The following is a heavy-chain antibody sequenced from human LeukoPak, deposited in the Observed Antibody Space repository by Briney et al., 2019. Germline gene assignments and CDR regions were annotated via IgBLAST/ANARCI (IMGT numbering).Heavy chain of an antibody. J-gene: IGHJ4*02. CDR2: IYYSGST. CDR3: TRNYDSSGYTTFGY. D-gene: IGHD3-22*01. Sequence: NTSETLSLTCTVSGGFISTYYWSWIRQPPGKGLEWIGHIYYSGSTNYNPSLKSQVTIAVDTSKNHFSLKLSSVTAADTAVYYCTRNYDSSGYTTFGYWGRGTLVTVSS. V-gene: IGHV4-59*01. CDR1: GGFISTYY.